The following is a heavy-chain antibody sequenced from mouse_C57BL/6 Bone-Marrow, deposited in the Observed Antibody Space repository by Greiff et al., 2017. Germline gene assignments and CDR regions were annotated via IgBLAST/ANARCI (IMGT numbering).Heavy chain of an antibody. CDR3: ARRYYNNYWYFDV. CDR2: IYPGSGST. CDR1: GYTFTSYW. D-gene: IGHD2-5*01. J-gene: IGHJ1*03. Sequence: VQLQQPGAELVKPGASVKLSCKASGYTFTSYWIPWVKQRPGQGLEWIGEIYPGSGSTNYNEKFKSKATLTVDTASSTAYMQLSRLTSEDSAVSYCARRYYNNYWYFDVWGTGTTVTVSS. V-gene: IGHV1-55*01.